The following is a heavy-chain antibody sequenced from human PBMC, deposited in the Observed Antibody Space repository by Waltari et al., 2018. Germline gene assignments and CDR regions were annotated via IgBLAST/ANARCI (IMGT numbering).Heavy chain of an antibody. J-gene: IGHJ6*02. CDR3: ARVHYDFWSGYPYYYYYYGMDV. D-gene: IGHD3-3*01. V-gene: IGHV3-30*01. Sequence: QVQLVESGGGVVQPGRSLRLSCAASGFTFSSYAMHWVRQAPGKGLEWVAVISYDGSNKYYADSVKGRFTSSRDKSKNTLYLQMNSLRAEDTAVYYCARVHYDFWSGYPYYYYYYGMDVWGQGTTVTVSS. CDR2: ISYDGSNK. CDR1: GFTFSSYA.